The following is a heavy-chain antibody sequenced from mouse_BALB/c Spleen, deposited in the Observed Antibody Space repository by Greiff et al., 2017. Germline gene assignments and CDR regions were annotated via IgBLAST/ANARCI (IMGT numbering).Heavy chain of an antibody. CDR3: ARPYDGYYGAMDY. J-gene: IGHJ4*01. V-gene: IGHV1-69*02. CDR2: IDPSDSYT. Sequence: QVQLQQPGAELVKPGASVKLSCKASGYTFTSYWMHWVKQRPGQGLEWIGEIDPSDSYTNYNQKFKGKATLTVDKSSSTAYMQLSSLTSEDSAVYYCARPYDGYYGAMDYWGQGTSVTVSS. D-gene: IGHD2-3*01. CDR1: GYTFTSYW.